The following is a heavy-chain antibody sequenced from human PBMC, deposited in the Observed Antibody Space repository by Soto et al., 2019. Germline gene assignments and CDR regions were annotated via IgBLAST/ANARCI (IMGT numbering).Heavy chain of an antibody. V-gene: IGHV3-9*01. CDR2: ISWNGESI. CDR3: AKDVSRSGWYDGLDS. D-gene: IGHD6-19*01. Sequence: EVQLVESGGGLVQPGRSLRLSCAASGFSFGDYAMQWVRQVPGKGLEWVSSISWNGESIGYADSVKGRFTISRDNGKKSVYLQMNSLRGEDTALYYCAKDVSRSGWYDGLDSWGQGTLVTDS. CDR1: GFSFGDYA. J-gene: IGHJ5*01.